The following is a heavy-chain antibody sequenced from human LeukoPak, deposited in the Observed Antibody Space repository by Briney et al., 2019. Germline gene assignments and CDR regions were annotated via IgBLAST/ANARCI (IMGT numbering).Heavy chain of an antibody. CDR3: ARRWSFDH. D-gene: IGHD6-13*01. V-gene: IGHV3-30*04. CDR2: ISYDESDK. CDR1: GFTFNIYA. Sequence: GGSLRLSCAASGFTFNIYAMHSVRRAPGKGLEWVEVISYDESDKYYADSVKGRFTISRDNSKNTLYLQMNSLRVEDTAVYYCARRWSFDHWGQGTLVTVSS. J-gene: IGHJ4*02.